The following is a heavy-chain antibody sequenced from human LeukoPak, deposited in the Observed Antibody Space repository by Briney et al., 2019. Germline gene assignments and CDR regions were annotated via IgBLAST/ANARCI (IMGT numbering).Heavy chain of an antibody. J-gene: IGHJ3*02. CDR2: ISGDGSST. D-gene: IGHD4-17*01. CDR1: GFTFSSYW. V-gene: IGHV3-74*01. Sequence: GGSLRLSCAASGFTFSSYWMHWVRQSPRKGLVWVSRISGDGSSTSYADSVKGRFTISRDNAKNTLYLQMNSLRAEDTAVYYCARDLHYGDYGAFDIWGQGTMVTVSS. CDR3: ARDLHYGDYGAFDI.